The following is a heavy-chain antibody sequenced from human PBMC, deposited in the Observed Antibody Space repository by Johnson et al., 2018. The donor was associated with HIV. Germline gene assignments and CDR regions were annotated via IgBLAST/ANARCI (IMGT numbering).Heavy chain of an antibody. D-gene: IGHD3-10*01. CDR2: TQYDGSNK. V-gene: IGHV3-30*04. CDR3: ARKGPTSGRADAFDI. CDR1: GFTFSSYA. Sequence: VQLVESGGGVVQPGRSLRLSCAASGFTFSSYAMHWVRQAPGKGLEWMAFTQYDGSNKYYADSMKGRFTISRDNAKNTLYLQMNSLRAEDTAVYYCARKGPTSGRADAFDIWGQGTMVTVSS. J-gene: IGHJ3*02.